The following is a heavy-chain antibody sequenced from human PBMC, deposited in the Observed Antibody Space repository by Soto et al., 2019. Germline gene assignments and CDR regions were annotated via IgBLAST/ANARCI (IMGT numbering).Heavy chain of an antibody. V-gene: IGHV4-34*01. J-gene: IGHJ2*01. CDR2: INHSGST. CDR1: GGSFSGYY. Sequence: QVQLQQWGAGLLKPSETLSLTCAVYGGSFSGYYWSWIRQPPGKGLESIGEINHSGSTNYNPSLKSRATISVDGSRNRFSVKLGCVTGADTAVYYCARRTAFRGGYWELGWYLALGGRGSLVAVAS. D-gene: IGHD7-27*01. CDR3: ARRTAFRGGYWELGWYLAL.